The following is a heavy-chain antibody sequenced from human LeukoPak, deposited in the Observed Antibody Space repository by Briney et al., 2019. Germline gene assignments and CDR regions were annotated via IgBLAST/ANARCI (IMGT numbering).Heavy chain of an antibody. J-gene: IGHJ4*02. CDR1: GFTFSSYA. CDR3: AKDTIRGVKYKIYYFDY. Sequence: GGSLRLSCAASGFTFSSYAMSWVRQAPGKGLEWVSAISGSGGSTYYADSVKGRFTISRDNSKNTLYLQMNSLRAEDTAVYYCAKDTIRGVKYKIYYFDYWGQGTLVTVSS. V-gene: IGHV3-23*01. D-gene: IGHD1-14*01. CDR2: ISGSGGST.